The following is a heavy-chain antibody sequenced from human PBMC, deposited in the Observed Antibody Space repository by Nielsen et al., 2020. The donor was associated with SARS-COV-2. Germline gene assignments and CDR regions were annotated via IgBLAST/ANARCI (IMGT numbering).Heavy chain of an antibody. CDR2: IRSKANSYAT. CDR1: GFTFSGSA. J-gene: IGHJ4*02. Sequence: GESLKISCAASGFTFSGSAMHWVHQASGKGLEWVGRIRSKANSYATAYAASVKGRFTISRDDSKNTAYLRMNSLKTEDTAVYYCTVESFDYWGQGTLVTVSS. D-gene: IGHD1-1*01. CDR3: TVESFDY. V-gene: IGHV3-73*01.